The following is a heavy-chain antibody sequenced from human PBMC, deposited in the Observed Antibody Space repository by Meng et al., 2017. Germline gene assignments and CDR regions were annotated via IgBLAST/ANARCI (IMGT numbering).Heavy chain of an antibody. D-gene: IGHD2-21*02. CDR1: GGSISSYY. CDR3: ATRAKGVYCGGDCYRYWYFDL. V-gene: IGHV4-4*07. Sequence: SETLSLICTVPGGSISSYYWSWIRQPAGKGLEWIGRIYTSGSTNYNPSLKCRVTMSVDTSKNQFSLKLSSVTAADTAVYYCATRAKGVYCGGDCYRYWYFDLWGRGTLVTVSS. J-gene: IGHJ2*01. CDR2: IYTSGST.